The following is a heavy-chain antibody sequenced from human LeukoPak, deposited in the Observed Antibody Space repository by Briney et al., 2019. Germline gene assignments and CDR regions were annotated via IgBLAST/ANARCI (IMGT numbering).Heavy chain of an antibody. D-gene: IGHD3-22*01. CDR1: GYSFTSYG. Sequence: GASVKVSCKASGYSFTSYGITWVRQAPGQGLEWMGWISAYNGNTKYAQKLQGRVTMTTDSSTTTAYMELRSLRSDDTAVYYCARDHYYDTSGYDCWGQGTLVTVSS. CDR2: ISAYNGNT. V-gene: IGHV1-18*01. J-gene: IGHJ4*02. CDR3: ARDHYYDTSGYDC.